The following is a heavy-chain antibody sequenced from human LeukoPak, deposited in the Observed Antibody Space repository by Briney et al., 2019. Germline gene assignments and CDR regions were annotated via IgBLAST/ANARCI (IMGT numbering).Heavy chain of an antibody. CDR1: GDSISRSTYY. J-gene: IGHJ4*02. V-gene: IGHV4-39*02. Sequence: SETLSLTCTVSGDSISRSTYYWAWMRQPPGKGLEWIGSVYYGRSPYFNPSLESRATISVDTSKNHFSLKMSSVTAADTAVYYCARSSGTGTFSYWGQGTLATVSS. D-gene: IGHD6-25*01. CDR2: VYYGRSP. CDR3: ARSSGTGTFSY.